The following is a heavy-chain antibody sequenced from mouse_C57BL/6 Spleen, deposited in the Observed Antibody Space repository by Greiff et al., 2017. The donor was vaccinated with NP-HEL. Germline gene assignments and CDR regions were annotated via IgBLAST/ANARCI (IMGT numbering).Heavy chain of an antibody. D-gene: IGHD2-1*01. Sequence: EVQLQQSGPVLVKPGASVKMSCKASGYTFTDYYMNWVKQSHGKSLEWIGVINPYNGGTSYNQKFKGKATLTVDKSSSTAYMELNSLTSEDSAVYYCAREDGNYRISFDYWGQGTTLTVSS. CDR2: INPYNGGT. J-gene: IGHJ2*01. V-gene: IGHV1-19*01. CDR1: GYTFTDYY. CDR3: AREDGNYRISFDY.